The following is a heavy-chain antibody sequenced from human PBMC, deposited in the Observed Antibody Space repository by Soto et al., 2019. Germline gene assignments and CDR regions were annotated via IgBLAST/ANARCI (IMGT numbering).Heavy chain of an antibody. J-gene: IGHJ4*02. Sequence: QVQLVQSGAEVKKPGSSVKVSCTASGGTFSTYAISWVRQAPGQGLEWMGGIIPFFGTSHYAQKVQGRVTITADESTSTAYMELSSLGSEDTAVYYCAADVGASARTFDYWGQGTLVTVSS. D-gene: IGHD1-26*01. CDR1: GGTFSTYA. CDR2: IIPFFGTS. V-gene: IGHV1-69*01. CDR3: AADVGASARTFDY.